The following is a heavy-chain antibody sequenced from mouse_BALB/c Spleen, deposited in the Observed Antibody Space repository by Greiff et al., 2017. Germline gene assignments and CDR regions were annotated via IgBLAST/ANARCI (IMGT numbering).Heavy chain of an antibody. CDR1: GFTFSSYA. Sequence: EVNVVESGGGLVKPGGSLKLSCAASGFTFSSYAMSWVRQTPEKRLEWVASISSGGSTYYPDSVKGRFTISRDNARNILYLQMSSLRSEDTAMYYCARGGYGGNLLYAMDYWGQGTSVTVSA. J-gene: IGHJ4*01. CDR3: ARGGYGGNLLYAMDY. V-gene: IGHV5-6-5*01. CDR2: ISSGGST. D-gene: IGHD1-1*02.